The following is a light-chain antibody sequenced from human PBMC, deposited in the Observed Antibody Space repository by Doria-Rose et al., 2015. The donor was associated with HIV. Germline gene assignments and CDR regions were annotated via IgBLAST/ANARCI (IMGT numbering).Light chain of an antibody. V-gene: IGKV3-15*01. Sequence: TQSPETLSVSPGESATLSCRASQSVSTDLAWYQHKPGQAPRLLIWGASTRATGIPARFSGSGSGTEFTLTISSLQSEDLAIYFCHRYNNWPTFGQGTRLDIK. CDR3: HRYNNWPT. CDR1: QSVSTD. J-gene: IGKJ5*01. CDR2: GAS.